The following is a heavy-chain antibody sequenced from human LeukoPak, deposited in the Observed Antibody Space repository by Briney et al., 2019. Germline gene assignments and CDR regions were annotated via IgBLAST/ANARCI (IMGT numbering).Heavy chain of an antibody. J-gene: IGHJ4*02. CDR2: IIPIFGTA. Sequence: SVKVSCKASRGTFSSYAISWVRQAPGQGLEWMGGIIPIFGTANYAQKFQGRVTITADKSTSTAYMELSSLRSEDTAVYYCVFGVPAAPNWGQGTLVTVSS. D-gene: IGHD2-2*01. CDR3: VFGVPAAPN. V-gene: IGHV1-69*06. CDR1: RGTFSSYA.